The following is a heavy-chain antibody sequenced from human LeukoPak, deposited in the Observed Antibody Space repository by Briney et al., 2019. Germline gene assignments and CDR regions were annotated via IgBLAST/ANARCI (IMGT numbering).Heavy chain of an antibody. Sequence: GGSLRLSCAASGFTFSSYEMNWVRQARGKGLEWVSYIRSSGSTIYYADSVKGRFTISRDNAKNSLYLQMNSLRAEDTAVYYCARSVKYDFWSGWNWFDPWGQGTLFTVSS. CDR1: GFTFSSYE. J-gene: IGHJ5*02. CDR2: IRSSGSTI. D-gene: IGHD3-3*01. CDR3: ARSVKYDFWSGWNWFDP. V-gene: IGHV3-48*03.